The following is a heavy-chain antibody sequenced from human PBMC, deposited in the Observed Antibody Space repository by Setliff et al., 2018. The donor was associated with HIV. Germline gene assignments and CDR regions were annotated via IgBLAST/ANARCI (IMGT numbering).Heavy chain of an antibody. D-gene: IGHD1-26*01. CDR2: MYHSGST. CDR3: ARDGYLVGATRFDY. J-gene: IGHJ4*02. CDR1: GYSISRVYF. V-gene: IGHV4-38-2*02. Sequence: SETLSLTCAVSGYSISRVYFWGWIRQPPGKGLEWIGSMYHSGSTYYNPPLKSRVTMSLDTSKNQFSLNLSAVTAADTAVYYCARDGYLVGATRFDYWGQGTLVTVSS.